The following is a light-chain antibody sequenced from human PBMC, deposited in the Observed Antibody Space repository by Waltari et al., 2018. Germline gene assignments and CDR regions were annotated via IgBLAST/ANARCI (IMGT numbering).Light chain of an antibody. CDR1: SRDVGNYNY. V-gene: IGLV2-11*01. CDR3: CSDAANNPYWV. J-gene: IGLJ3*02. CDR2: DVD. Sequence: QSALTQPRSVSGSPGQSVTISCTGTSRDVGNYNYVSWYQQFSGKAPQLIIYDVDKRPSGVPERFSGSKSGNTASRTVSGLRAEDEAEYYCCSDAANNPYWVFGGGTRLTVL.